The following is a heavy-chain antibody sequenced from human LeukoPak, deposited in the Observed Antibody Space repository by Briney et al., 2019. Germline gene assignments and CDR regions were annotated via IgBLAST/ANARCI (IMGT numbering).Heavy chain of an antibody. J-gene: IGHJ4*02. CDR3: ARKFSNSWTFDY. CDR1: GGSISSSY. D-gene: IGHD6-13*01. Sequence: SETLSLTCTVSGGSISSSYWSWIRQPPGKGLEWIGYIFYSGSTNYNPSLRSRVTISVDTSKNQFSLKQSSVTAADTAVYYCARKFSNSWTFDYWGQGTLVTVSS. CDR2: IFYSGST. V-gene: IGHV4-59*08.